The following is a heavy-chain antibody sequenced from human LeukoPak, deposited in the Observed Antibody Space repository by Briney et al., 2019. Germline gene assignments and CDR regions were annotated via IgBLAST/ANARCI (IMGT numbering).Heavy chain of an antibody. V-gene: IGHV4-39*01. CDR1: GGSINNDNYY. Sequence: SETLSLTCTDSGGSINNDNYYWGWIRQSPGKRLEWIGNIYYSGNSGNTYYNPSLKSRVTISVDTAKNQFSLNLSSVIAADTALYYCARLRDTGGYYFYYYFDSWGLGTLVSVSS. D-gene: IGHD3-22*01. CDR3: ARLRDTGGYYFYYYFDS. J-gene: IGHJ4*02. CDR2: IYYSGNSGNT.